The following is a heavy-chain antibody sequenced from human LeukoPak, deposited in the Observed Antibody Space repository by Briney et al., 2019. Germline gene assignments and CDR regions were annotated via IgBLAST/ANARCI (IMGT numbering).Heavy chain of an antibody. CDR1: GFTVSSNY. Sequence: GGSLRLSCAASGFTVSSNYMSWVRQAPGKGLEWVSIIYTGGGTYYADSVKGRFTISRDSSKNTLHLQMNSLRTEDTAVYYCARVTTLGARIIDYWGQGTLATVSS. V-gene: IGHV3-66*02. CDR2: IYTGGGT. D-gene: IGHD1-26*01. CDR3: ARVTTLGARIIDY. J-gene: IGHJ4*02.